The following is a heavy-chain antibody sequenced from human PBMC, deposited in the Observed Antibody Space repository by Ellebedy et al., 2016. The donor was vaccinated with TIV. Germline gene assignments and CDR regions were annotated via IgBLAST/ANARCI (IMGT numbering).Heavy chain of an antibody. V-gene: IGHV3-30*04. CDR3: ARGEAAVTTLDH. CDR2: TSYDGIHK. D-gene: IGHD3-3*01. CDR1: GFTFSAYA. Sequence: GESLKISCAASGFTFSAYAMHWVRQAPGRGLEWVAVTSYDGIHKYYADSLKGRFTISRDNSKNTLYLHMSSLRAEDTAVYYCARGEAAVTTLDHWGQGTLVTVSS. J-gene: IGHJ4*02.